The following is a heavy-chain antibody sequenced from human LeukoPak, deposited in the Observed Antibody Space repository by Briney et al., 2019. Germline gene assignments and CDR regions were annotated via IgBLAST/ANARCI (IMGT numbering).Heavy chain of an antibody. V-gene: IGHV1-69*04. CDR1: GGTFSSYA. D-gene: IGHD3-22*01. CDR2: IIPILGIA. Sequence: SVKVSCKASGGTFSSYAISWVRQAPGQGLEWMGRIIPILGIANYAQKFQGRVTITADKSTSTAYMELSSLRSEDTAVYYCARPDYYDSSGYPYWGQGTLVTVSS. J-gene: IGHJ4*02. CDR3: ARPDYYDSSGYPY.